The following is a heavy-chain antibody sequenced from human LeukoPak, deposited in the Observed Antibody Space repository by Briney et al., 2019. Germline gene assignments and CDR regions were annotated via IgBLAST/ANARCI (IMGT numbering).Heavy chain of an antibody. V-gene: IGHV3-20*04. D-gene: IGHD1-26*01. CDR1: GFTFGDYG. Sequence: PGGSLRLSCAASGFTFGDYGMSWVRQAPGKGLEWVSGINWNGGSTGYADSVKGRFTISRDNAKNSLYLQMNSLRAEDTAVYYCARHEWEPHAFDIWGQGTMVTVSS. CDR2: INWNGGST. J-gene: IGHJ3*02. CDR3: ARHEWEPHAFDI.